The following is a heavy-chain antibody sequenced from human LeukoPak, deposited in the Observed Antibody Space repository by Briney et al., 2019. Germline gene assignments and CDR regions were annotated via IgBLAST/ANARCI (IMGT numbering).Heavy chain of an antibody. Sequence: PSETLSLTCTVSGGSISNYYWSWIRQPPGKGLEWIGYLFHSGSTNYNPSLKSRVTISVDTSKNQFSLKLSSVTAADTAVYYCARHCSSTSCPQTDAFDIWGQGTVVIVSS. D-gene: IGHD2-2*01. CDR3: ARHCSSTSCPQTDAFDI. V-gene: IGHV4-59*08. CDR2: LFHSGST. CDR1: GGSISNYY. J-gene: IGHJ3*02.